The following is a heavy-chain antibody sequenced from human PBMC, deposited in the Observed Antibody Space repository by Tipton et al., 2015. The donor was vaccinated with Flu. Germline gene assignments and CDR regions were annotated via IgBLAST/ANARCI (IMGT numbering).Heavy chain of an antibody. J-gene: IGHJ6*02. CDR2: IFYTGDT. CDR3: ARDDGDYGLGSYHYYYGMDV. V-gene: IGHV4-59*12. Sequence: TLSLTCTVSGGSFSNYYWNWIRQPPGKGLEWIGYIFYTGDTSYNPSLRSRVTISVDTSKNQFSLKLSSVTAADTAVYYCARDDGDYGLGSYHYYYGMDVWGQGTTVTVSS. CDR1: GGSFSNYY. D-gene: IGHD3-10*01.